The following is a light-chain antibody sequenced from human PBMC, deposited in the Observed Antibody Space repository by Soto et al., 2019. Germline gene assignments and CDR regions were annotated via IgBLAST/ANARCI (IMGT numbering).Light chain of an antibody. V-gene: IGKV3-11*01. J-gene: IGKJ2*01. Sequence: VLTQSPATLSLSPGERATLSCRASQSVSSYLAWYQQKPGQAPRLLIYDASNRATGIPARFSGSGSGTDFTLTISRLEPEDFAVYYCQQRSNWPPMYTFGQGTKLEIK. CDR3: QQRSNWPPMYT. CDR1: QSVSSY. CDR2: DAS.